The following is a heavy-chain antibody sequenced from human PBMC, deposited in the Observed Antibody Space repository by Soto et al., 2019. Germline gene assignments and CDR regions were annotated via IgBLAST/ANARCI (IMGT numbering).Heavy chain of an antibody. CDR3: ARRHGPFDF. CDR1: GCPISIYS. V-gene: IGHV4-59*01. CDR2: IYYSGST. J-gene: IGHJ4*02. Sequence: SEPPSPTCPVSGCPISIYSGSWIRQPPGKGLEWIGYIYYSGSTSYNPSLKSRVTISVDTSKNQFSLELSSVTAADTAVYYCARRHGPFDFWGQGTLVTVS.